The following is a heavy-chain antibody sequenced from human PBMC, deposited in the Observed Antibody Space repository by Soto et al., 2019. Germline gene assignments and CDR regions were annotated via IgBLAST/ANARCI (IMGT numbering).Heavy chain of an antibody. J-gene: IGHJ4*02. D-gene: IGHD3-3*02. Sequence: LRLSCAASGFSFSVYSMNWVRRAPGKGLEWVSYINGRDGAINYVDSVKGRFTISIDIAKNSLYLQMNSLRDEDTAVYFCARDHLWAFDYWGQGVLVTVSS. CDR3: ARDHLWAFDY. V-gene: IGHV3-48*02. CDR2: INGRDGAI. CDR1: GFSFSVYS.